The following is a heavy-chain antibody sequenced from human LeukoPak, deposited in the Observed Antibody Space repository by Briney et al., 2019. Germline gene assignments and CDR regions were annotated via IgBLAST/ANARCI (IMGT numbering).Heavy chain of an antibody. V-gene: IGHV4-59*01. Sequence: PSETLSLTCTVSGGSISSYYWSWIRQPPGKGLEWMGYIYYSGSTNYNPSLKSRVTISVDTSKNQCSLKLSSVTAADTAVYYCARGRLNVATTYYYYYGMDVWGQGTTVTVSS. CDR3: ARGRLNVATTYYYYYGMDV. CDR1: GGSISSYY. CDR2: IYYSGST. D-gene: IGHD5-12*01. J-gene: IGHJ6*02.